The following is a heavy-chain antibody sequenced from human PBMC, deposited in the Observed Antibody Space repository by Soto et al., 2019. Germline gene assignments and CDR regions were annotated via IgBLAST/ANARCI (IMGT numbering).Heavy chain of an antibody. D-gene: IGHD1-1*01. J-gene: IGHJ4*02. CDR3: ARDPEYLSDATAVPESASFDY. CDR2: INPNSGGT. CDR1: GYGLSGYY. V-gene: IGHV1-2*02. Sequence: ASVKVSCKASGYGLSGYYLHWVRQAPGQGPEWMGWINPNSGGTKYVQKFQGRVTMTTDTPTSTVYMEMRSLTSDDTAVYYCARDPEYLSDATAVPESASFDYWGQGTLVTVSS.